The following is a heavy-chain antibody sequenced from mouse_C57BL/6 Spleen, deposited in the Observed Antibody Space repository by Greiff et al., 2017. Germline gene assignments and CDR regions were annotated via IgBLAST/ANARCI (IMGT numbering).Heavy chain of an antibody. V-gene: IGHV3-6*01. Sequence: EVKLVESGPGLVKPSQSLSLTCSVTGYSITSGYYWNWIRQFPGNKLEWMGYISYDGSNNYNPSLKNRISITRDTSKNQFFLKLNSVTTEDTATYYCARALYSNHWYFDVWGTGTTVTVSS. J-gene: IGHJ1*03. CDR1: GYSITSGYY. CDR2: ISYDGSN. D-gene: IGHD2-5*01. CDR3: ARALYSNHWYFDV.